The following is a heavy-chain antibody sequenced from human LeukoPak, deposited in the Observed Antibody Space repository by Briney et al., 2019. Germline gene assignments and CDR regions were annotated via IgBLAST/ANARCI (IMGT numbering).Heavy chain of an antibody. V-gene: IGHV4-39*07. CDR2: IYYSGST. CDR3: ARVGVGGYDLDV. D-gene: IGHD3-10*01. Sequence: PSETLSLTCTVSGGSISSSSYYWGWIRQPPGKGLEWIGSIYYSGSTYYNPSLKSRVTISVDTSKNQFSLKLSSVTAADTAVYYCARVGVGGYDLDVWGQGTTVTVSS. J-gene: IGHJ6*02. CDR1: GGSISSSSYY.